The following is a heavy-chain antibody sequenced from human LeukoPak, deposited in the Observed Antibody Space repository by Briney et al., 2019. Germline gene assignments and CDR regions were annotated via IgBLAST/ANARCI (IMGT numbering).Heavy chain of an antibody. CDR2: IYCSGST. CDR3: ARGASSWDY. D-gene: IGHD6-13*01. J-gene: IGHJ4*01. V-gene: IGHV4-59*01. CDR1: GGSISSYY. Sequence: SETLSLTCTVSGGSISSYYWSWIRQPPGKGLEWIGYIYCSGSTNYNPSLKSRVTISVDTSKDQSSLKVTSVTAAGTAVYYCARGASSWDYWGHGTFVTVSS.